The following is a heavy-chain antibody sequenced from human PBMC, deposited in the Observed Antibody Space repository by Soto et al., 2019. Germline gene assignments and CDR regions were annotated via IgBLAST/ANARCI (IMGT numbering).Heavy chain of an antibody. V-gene: IGHV5-51*01. CDR3: ARQDGSALYYFDY. CDR1: GYTFTSYW. CDR2: IYPGDSDT. Sequence: PRESLKISCKGSGYTFTSYWIAWVRQMPGKGLEWMGIIYPGDSDTRYSPSFQGQVSISADKSISTAYLQWSSLKASDTAMYYCARQDGSALYYFDYWGQGTLVTVSS. D-gene: IGHD6-19*01. J-gene: IGHJ4*02.